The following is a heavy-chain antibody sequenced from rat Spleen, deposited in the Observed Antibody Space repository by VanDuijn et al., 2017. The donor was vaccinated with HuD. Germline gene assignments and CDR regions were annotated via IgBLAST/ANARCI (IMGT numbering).Heavy chain of an antibody. CDR1: GFTFSNYD. CDR2: ISTGGGNT. J-gene: IGHJ4*01. CDR3: ATLRFIIRGPYVMDA. D-gene: IGHD4-3*01. V-gene: IGHV5S23*01. Sequence: EVQLVESDGGLVQPGRSLKLSCAASGFTFSNYDMAWVRQAPTKGLEWVASISTGGGNTYYRDSVKGRFTISRDNAKSTLYLQMDSLRSEDTATYYCATLRFIIRGPYVMDAWGQGASVTVSS.